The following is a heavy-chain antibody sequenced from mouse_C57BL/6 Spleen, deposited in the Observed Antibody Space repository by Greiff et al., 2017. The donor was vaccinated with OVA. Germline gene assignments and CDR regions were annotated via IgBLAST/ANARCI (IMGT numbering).Heavy chain of an antibody. J-gene: IGHJ2*01. CDR1: GFTFSDYG. D-gene: IGHD1-1*01. CDR3: AMPFITTVVAPFDY. CDR2: ISSGSSTI. V-gene: IGHV5-17*01. Sequence: EVKLVESGGGLVKPGGSLKLSCAASGFTFSDYGMHWVRQAPEKGLEWVAYISSGSSTIYYADTVKGRFTISRDNAKNTLFLQMTSLRSEDTAMYYCAMPFITTVVAPFDYWGQGTTLTVSS.